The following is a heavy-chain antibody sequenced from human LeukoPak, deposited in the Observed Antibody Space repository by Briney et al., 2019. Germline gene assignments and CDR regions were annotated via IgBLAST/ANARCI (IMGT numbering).Heavy chain of an antibody. CDR2: VYHGDDRT. D-gene: IGHD5-12*01. CDR1: GFTFSNYA. Sequence: PGGSLRLSCVASGFTFSNYAMTWVRQAPGKGREWVSAVYHGDDRTYYPDPVKGRFAISRDISRTTLYLQMDSLRAEDTAVYYCARSGYDYWYFDLWGRGTLVTVSS. J-gene: IGHJ2*01. CDR3: ARSGYDYWYFDL. V-gene: IGHV3-23*01.